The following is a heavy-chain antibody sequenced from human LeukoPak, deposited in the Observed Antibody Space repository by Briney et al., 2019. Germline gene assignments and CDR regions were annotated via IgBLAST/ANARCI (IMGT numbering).Heavy chain of an antibody. CDR1: GFTFSSYA. V-gene: IGHV3-23*01. Sequence: GGSLRLSCAASGFTFSSYAVTWVGQAPGKGQEWVSAISGTGGSTFYADSVKGRFTISRDNSKNTLYLQMNSLRADDTAVYYCAKGGYYGPRYFDLWGRGTLVTVSS. CDR2: ISGTGGST. J-gene: IGHJ2*01. CDR3: AKGGYYGPRYFDL. D-gene: IGHD3-10*01.